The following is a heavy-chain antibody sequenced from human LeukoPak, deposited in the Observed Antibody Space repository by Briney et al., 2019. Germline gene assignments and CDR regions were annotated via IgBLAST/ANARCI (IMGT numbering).Heavy chain of an antibody. V-gene: IGHV1-24*01. D-gene: IGHD1-26*01. J-gene: IGHJ3*02. Sequence: GASVKVSCKVSGYTLTELSMHWVRQAPGKGLEWMGGFDPKDGETIYAQKFQGRVTMNEDTSTDTAYMELSSLRSEDTAVYYCATRSGSYLGAFDIWGQGTMVTVSS. CDR3: ATRSGSYLGAFDI. CDR1: GYTLTELS. CDR2: FDPKDGET.